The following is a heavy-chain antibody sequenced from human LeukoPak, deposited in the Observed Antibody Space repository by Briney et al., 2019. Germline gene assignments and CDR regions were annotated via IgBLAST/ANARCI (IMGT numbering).Heavy chain of an antibody. CDR2: ISSSGSTI. D-gene: IGHD3-10*02. CDR3: AELGITMIGGV. V-gene: IGHV3-48*03. CDR1: GFTFSSYW. J-gene: IGHJ6*04. Sequence: GGSLRLSCAASGFTFSSYWMTWVRQAPGKGLEWVSCISSSGSTICYADSVKGRFTISRDNAKNSLYLQMNSLRAEDTAVYYCAELGITMIGGVWGKGTTVTISS.